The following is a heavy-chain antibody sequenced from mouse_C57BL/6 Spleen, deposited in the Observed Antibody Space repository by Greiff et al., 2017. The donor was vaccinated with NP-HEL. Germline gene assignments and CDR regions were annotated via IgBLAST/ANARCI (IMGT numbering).Heavy chain of an antibody. CDR2: IDPSDSYT. Sequence: QVQLKQPGAELVKPGASVKLSCKASGYTFTSYWMQWVKQRPGQGLEWIGEIDPSDSYTNYNQKFKGKATLTVDTSSSTAYMQLSSLTSEDSAVYYCAMAFPGSSLFDYWGQGTTLTVSS. CDR3: AMAFPGSSLFDY. J-gene: IGHJ2*01. V-gene: IGHV1-50*01. D-gene: IGHD1-1*01. CDR1: GYTFTSYW.